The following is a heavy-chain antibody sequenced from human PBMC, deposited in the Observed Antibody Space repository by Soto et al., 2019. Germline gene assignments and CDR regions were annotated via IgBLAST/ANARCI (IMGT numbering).Heavy chain of an antibody. J-gene: IGHJ6*03. V-gene: IGHV1-3*01. CDR1: GYTFTSYA. CDR3: ARGDDFWSGYSKFYYYMDV. CDR2: INAGNGNT. Sequence: ASVKVSCKASGYTFTSYAMHWVRQAPGQRLEWMGWINAGNGNTKYSQKFQGRVTITRDTSASTAYMELSSLRSEDTAVYYCARGDDFWSGYSKFYYYMDVWGKGTTVTVSS. D-gene: IGHD3-3*01.